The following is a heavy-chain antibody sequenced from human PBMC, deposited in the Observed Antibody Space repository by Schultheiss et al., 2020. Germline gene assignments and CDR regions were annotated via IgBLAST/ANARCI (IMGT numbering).Heavy chain of an antibody. Sequence: GGSLRLSCAASGFTFSSYSMNWVRQAPGKGLEWVSGISWNSGSIGYADSVKGRFTISRDNAKNSLYLQMNSLRAEDTAVYYCTTVRSAHYYDFWSGYYRGLSHFDYWGQGTLVTVSS. CDR1: GFTFSSYS. D-gene: IGHD3-3*01. J-gene: IGHJ4*02. CDR2: ISWNSGSI. CDR3: TTVRSAHYYDFWSGYYRGLSHFDY. V-gene: IGHV3-21*03.